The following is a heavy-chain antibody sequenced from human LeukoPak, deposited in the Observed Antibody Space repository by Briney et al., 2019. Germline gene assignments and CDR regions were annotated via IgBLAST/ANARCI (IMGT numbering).Heavy chain of an antibody. Sequence: PGGSLRLSCAASGFTFSSYAMHWVRQAPGKGLEWVAVISYDGSNKYYADSVKGRFTFSRDNSKNTLYLQMNSLRAEDTAVYYCARDPDYYGSGSYLDYWGQGTLVTVSS. V-gene: IGHV3-30*04. J-gene: IGHJ4*02. CDR2: ISYDGSNK. D-gene: IGHD3-10*01. CDR3: ARDPDYYGSGSYLDY. CDR1: GFTFSSYA.